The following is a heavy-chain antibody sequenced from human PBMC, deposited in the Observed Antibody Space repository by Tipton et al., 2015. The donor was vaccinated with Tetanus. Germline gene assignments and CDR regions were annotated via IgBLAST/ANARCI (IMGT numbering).Heavy chain of an antibody. J-gene: IGHJ4*02. V-gene: IGHV3-30*18. CDR2: ISYDGSNK. CDR1: GFTFSSYG. D-gene: IGHD5-18*01. CDR3: AKDRGIQLWFDY. Sequence: SLRLSCAASGFTFSSYGMHWVRQAPGKGLEWVAVISYDGSNKYYADSVKGRFTISRDNSKNTLYLQMNSLRAEDTAVYYCAKDRGIQLWFDYWGQGTLVTVSS.